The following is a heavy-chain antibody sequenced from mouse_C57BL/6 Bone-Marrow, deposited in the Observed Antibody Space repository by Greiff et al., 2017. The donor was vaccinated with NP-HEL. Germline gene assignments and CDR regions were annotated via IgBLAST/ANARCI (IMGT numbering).Heavy chain of an antibody. D-gene: IGHD2-2*01. CDR1: GFNIKDDY. J-gene: IGHJ3*01. CDR2: IDPENGDT. CDR3: APGVTTRAWFAD. V-gene: IGHV14-4*01. Sequence: VHVKQSGAELARPGASVKLSCTASGFNIKDDYMHWVKQRPEQGLEWIGWIDPENGDTEYASKFQGKATITADTSSNTAYLQLSSLTSEDTAVYYCAPGVTTRAWFADWGQGTLVTVSA.